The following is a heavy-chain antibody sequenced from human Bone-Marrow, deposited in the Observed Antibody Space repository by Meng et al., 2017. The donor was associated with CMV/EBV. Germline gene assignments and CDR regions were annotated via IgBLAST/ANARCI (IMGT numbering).Heavy chain of an antibody. D-gene: IGHD1/OR15-1a*01. CDR3: ARILSNTDYYGMDV. CDR2: IKGSSGDT. CDR1: GYVFSDYY. V-gene: IGHV1-2*02. Sequence: ASVKVSCKASGYVFSDYYVHYIRQAPGQGLEWMGWIKGSSGDTNLAQKFQGRVTMTRDRSINTAYMEMSWLRSDDTAVYYCARILSNTDYYGMDVWGQGNTVNVAS. J-gene: IGHJ6*02.